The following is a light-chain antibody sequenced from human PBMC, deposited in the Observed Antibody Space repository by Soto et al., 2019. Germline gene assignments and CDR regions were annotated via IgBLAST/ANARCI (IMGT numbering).Light chain of an antibody. CDR2: DVS. CDR3: SSYAGNNIHYV. J-gene: IGLJ1*01. V-gene: IGLV2-14*03. Sequence: QSALTQPASVSGSPGQSITISCTGTSSDVGAYNYVSWYQHHPGKAPELLLYDVSNRPSGISGRFSGSKSGNTASLTISGLQAEDEADYYCSSYAGNNIHYVFGTGTKLTVL. CDR1: SSDVGAYNY.